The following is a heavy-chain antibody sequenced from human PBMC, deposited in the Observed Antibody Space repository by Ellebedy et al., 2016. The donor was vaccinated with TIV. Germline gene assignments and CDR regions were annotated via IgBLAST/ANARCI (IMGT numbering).Heavy chain of an antibody. J-gene: IGHJ4*02. Sequence: GGSLRLSXSASGFSFSSYAMHWVRQAPGKGLEYLSGISSDGGSTYYADSVKGRFTISRDNSKNTLYLQMSSLRVEDMAVYYCVKGQGYYGSGTYEALDYWGQGTLVTASS. CDR1: GFSFSSYA. CDR3: VKGQGYYGSGTYEALDY. CDR2: ISSDGGST. D-gene: IGHD3-10*01. V-gene: IGHV3-64D*06.